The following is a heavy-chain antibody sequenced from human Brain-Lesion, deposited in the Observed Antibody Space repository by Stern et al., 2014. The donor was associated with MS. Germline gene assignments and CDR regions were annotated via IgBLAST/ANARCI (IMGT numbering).Heavy chain of an antibody. Sequence: VQLVESGPGLVKPSGTLSLTCAVSGGSISSSNWWGWVRQSPGKGLEWIGESDHSGSTIYNPSLKSRVTVSVDKSKHRFSLNPRPVTAADPAVYFCARFPASRPHVFDSWGQGTLVTVSS. CDR2: SDHSGST. CDR1: GGSISSSNW. V-gene: IGHV4-4*02. D-gene: IGHD6-13*01. J-gene: IGHJ4*02. CDR3: ARFPASRPHVFDS.